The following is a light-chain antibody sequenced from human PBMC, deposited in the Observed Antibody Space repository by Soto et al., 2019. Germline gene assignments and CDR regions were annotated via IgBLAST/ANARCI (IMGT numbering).Light chain of an antibody. J-gene: IGLJ2*01. CDR2: EVS. CDR1: SSDVGAYNY. V-gene: IGLV2-14*01. Sequence: QSALTQPASVSGSPGQSITISCTGTSSDVGAYNYISWYQQHPGKAPKLMIYEVSNRPSGVSTRFSGSKSGNTASLTISGLQAEDEGDYYCSTYINSITFVIFDGGTKLTVL. CDR3: STYINSITFVI.